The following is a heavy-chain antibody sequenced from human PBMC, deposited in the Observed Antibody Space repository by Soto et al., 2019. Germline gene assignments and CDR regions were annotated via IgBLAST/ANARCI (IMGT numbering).Heavy chain of an antibody. CDR1: GGTFSSYA. D-gene: IGHD5-18*01. CDR2: IIPIFGTA. CDR3: ARDPGGYSYGPRVDGIDV. V-gene: IGHV1-69*12. J-gene: IGHJ6*02. Sequence: QVQLVQSGAEVKKPGSSVKVSCKASGGTFSSYAISWVRQAPGQGLEWMGGIIPIFGTANYAQKFQGRVTITADEFTSTVYMELSSLGSADTAVYYCARDPGGYSYGPRVDGIDVWGQGTTVTVSS.